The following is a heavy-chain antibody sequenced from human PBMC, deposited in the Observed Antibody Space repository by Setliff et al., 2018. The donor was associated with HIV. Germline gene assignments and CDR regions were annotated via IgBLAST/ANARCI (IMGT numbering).Heavy chain of an antibody. CDR3: HCFMAG. CDR2: INSDGSTT. CDR1: DFSFSTSW. V-gene: IGHV3-74*03. J-gene: IGHJ6*03. Sequence: LTCAASDFSFSTSWMHWVRQAPGKGLVWVSTINSDGSTTTYADSVKGRFTISRDNAKNTLYLQMNSLRGEDTAVYYCHCFMAGWGKGTTVTVSS.